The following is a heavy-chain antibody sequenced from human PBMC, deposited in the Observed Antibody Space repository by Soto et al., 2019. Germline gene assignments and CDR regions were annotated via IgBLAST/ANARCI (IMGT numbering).Heavy chain of an antibody. D-gene: IGHD1-26*01. Sequence: QLQLQESGPGLVKPSETLSLTCTVSGHSISSSTYYWGWLRQPPGRGLEWIGSVYYGENTYYNPSLKRRVTISADTPKTLCSLTRSSVPAADTAMYYCAGPQFSGPYHDPFTIWGPGTMVTVSS. CDR3: AGPQFSGPYHDPFTI. J-gene: IGHJ3*02. V-gene: IGHV4-39*02. CDR1: GHSISSSTYY. CDR2: VYYGENT.